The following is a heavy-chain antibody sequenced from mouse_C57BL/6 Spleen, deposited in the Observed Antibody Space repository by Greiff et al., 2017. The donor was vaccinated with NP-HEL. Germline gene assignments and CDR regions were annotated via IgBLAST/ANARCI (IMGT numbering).Heavy chain of an antibody. Sequence: VQLQQSGPELVKPGASVKISCKASGYTFTDYYMNWVKQSHGKSLEWIGDINPNNGGTSYNQKFKGKATLTVDKSSSTAYMELRSLTSEDSAVYYCAVYDGYYWGQGTLVTVSA. CDR1: GYTFTDYY. J-gene: IGHJ3*01. CDR2: INPNNGGT. D-gene: IGHD2-3*01. V-gene: IGHV1-26*01. CDR3: AVYDGYY.